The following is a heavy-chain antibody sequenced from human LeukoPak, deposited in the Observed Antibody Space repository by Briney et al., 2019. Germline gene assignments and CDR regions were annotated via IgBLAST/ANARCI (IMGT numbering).Heavy chain of an antibody. CDR3: AKDHQLLFYAEYFQH. Sequence: GGSLRLSCAASVFPFSSYAMSWVRQAPGKGLEWVSAISGSGGSTYYADSVKGRFTISRDNSKNTLYLQMNSLRAEDTAVYYCAKDHQLLFYAEYFQHWGQGTLVTVSS. J-gene: IGHJ1*01. CDR1: VFPFSSYA. CDR2: ISGSGGST. D-gene: IGHD3-3*01. V-gene: IGHV3-23*01.